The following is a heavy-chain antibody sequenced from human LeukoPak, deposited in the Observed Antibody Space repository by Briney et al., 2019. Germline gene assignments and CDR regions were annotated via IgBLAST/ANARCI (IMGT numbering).Heavy chain of an antibody. V-gene: IGHV4-59*08. J-gene: IGHJ3*02. Sequence: PSGTLSLTCSVSGGSITGHYWSWIRQSPGKGLEWISYISYTGSPRNNPSFQSRVTLPLDTSKTHFSLKLTSVTAADTAVYYCARLLNNDNAGDADTFDMWGPGTMVSVS. CDR2: ISYTGSP. CDR1: GGSITGHY. CDR3: ARLLNNDNAGDADTFDM. D-gene: IGHD4-17*01.